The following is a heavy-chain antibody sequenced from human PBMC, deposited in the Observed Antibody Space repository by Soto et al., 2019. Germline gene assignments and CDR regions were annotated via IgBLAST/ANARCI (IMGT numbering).Heavy chain of an antibody. CDR2: IYYTGSA. J-gene: IGHJ3*02. D-gene: IGHD3-22*01. V-gene: IGHV4-31*03. CDR3: ARDKYDSSGYYLYDAFDI. Sequence: PSETLSLTCTVSGDSISSGYFYWAWIRQHPGKGLEWIGFIYYTGSAYYNPSLKSRVSISVDTSKNQFPLKMSSVTAADTAVYFCARDKYDSSGYYLYDAFDIWGQGTMVTVSS. CDR1: GDSISSGYFY.